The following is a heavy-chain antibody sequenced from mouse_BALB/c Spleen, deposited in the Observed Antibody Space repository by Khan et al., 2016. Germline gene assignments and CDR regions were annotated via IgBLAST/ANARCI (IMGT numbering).Heavy chain of an antibody. CDR2: ISSGGSYT. V-gene: IGHV5-6*01. CDR1: GFTFSSYG. D-gene: IGHD1-1*01. CDR3: ARISTTNYVDY. Sequence: EVELVESGGDLVKPGGSLKLSCAASGFTFSSYGMSWVRQTPDKRLEWVATISSGGSYTYYPDSVKGRFTISRDNAKHTLYLQMSRLNSEDTAMYYCARISTTNYVDYWGQGTTLTVSA. J-gene: IGHJ2*01.